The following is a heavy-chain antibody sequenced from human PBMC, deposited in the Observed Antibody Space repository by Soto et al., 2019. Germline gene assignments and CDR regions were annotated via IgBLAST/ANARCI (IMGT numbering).Heavy chain of an antibody. CDR3: ARDLSVGSSPDFDD. V-gene: IGHV1-2*04. CDR2: INPNSGGT. J-gene: IGHJ4*02. Sequence: GASVKVSCKASGYTFTGYYMHWVRQAPGQGLEWMGWINPNSGGTNYAQKFQGWVTMTRDTSISTAYMELSRLRSDDTAVYYCARDLSVGSSPDFDDWGQGTLVTVSS. D-gene: IGHD3-10*01. CDR1: GYTFTGYY.